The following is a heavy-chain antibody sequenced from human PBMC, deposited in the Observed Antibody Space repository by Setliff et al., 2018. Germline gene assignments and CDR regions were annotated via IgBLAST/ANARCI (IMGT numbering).Heavy chain of an antibody. CDR3: ARAPSVELVTIRTNSWFTY. CDR2: ISVYNGDT. V-gene: IGHV1-18*01. CDR1: GYTFRNYA. D-gene: IGHD5-18*01. Sequence: ASVKVSCKASGYTFRNYAFAWVRQAPGQRLEWVGWISVYNGDTNYAQKFQGRVTLTTDTSTSTAYMELRSLTSDDSAFYYCARAPSVELVTIRTNSWFTYWGQGTQVTVSS. J-gene: IGHJ4*02.